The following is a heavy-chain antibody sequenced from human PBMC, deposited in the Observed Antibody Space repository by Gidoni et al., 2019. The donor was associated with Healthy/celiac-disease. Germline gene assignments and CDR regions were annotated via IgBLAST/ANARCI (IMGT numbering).Heavy chain of an antibody. J-gene: IGHJ3*02. Sequence: QLQLQESCPGLVKPSQTLSLTCTVSGGSISSGGYYWSWIRQHPGKGLELIGYIYYSGSTYYNPSLKSRVTISVDTSKNQFSLKLSSVTAADTAVYYCARESEGGDYYDSSEGAFDIWGQGTMVTVSS. CDR1: GGSISSGGYY. V-gene: IGHV4-31*03. CDR3: ARESEGGDYYDSSEGAFDI. CDR2: IYYSGST. D-gene: IGHD3-22*01.